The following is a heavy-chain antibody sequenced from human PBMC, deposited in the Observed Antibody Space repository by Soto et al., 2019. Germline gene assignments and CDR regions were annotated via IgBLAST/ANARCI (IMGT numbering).Heavy chain of an antibody. CDR3: ATRSGDYVGWFDP. V-gene: IGHV4-39*01. J-gene: IGHJ5*02. D-gene: IGHD4-17*01. CDR1: GGSIFGRGFH. Sequence: ASETLSLTCTVSGGSIFGRGFHWAWIRQPPGKGLEWIGSIYYSGTANYSPSLKSRLAIDVDTSKNQFSLRLSSVTAADTAVYYCATRSGDYVGWFDPWGQGIRVTVSS. CDR2: IYYSGTA.